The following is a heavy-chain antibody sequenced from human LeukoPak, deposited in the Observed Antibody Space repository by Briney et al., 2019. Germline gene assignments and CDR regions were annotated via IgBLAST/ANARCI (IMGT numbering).Heavy chain of an antibody. Sequence: GGSLRLSCAASGFTFSSYGMHWVRQAPGKGLEWVAFIRYDGSNKYYADSVKGRFTISRDNSKNTLYLQTNSLRAEDTAVYYCAKEGWDGYDYYYYYYYMDVWGKGTTVTVSS. D-gene: IGHD5-12*01. CDR1: GFTFSSYG. CDR2: IRYDGSNK. CDR3: AKEGWDGYDYYYYYYYMDV. V-gene: IGHV3-30*02. J-gene: IGHJ6*03.